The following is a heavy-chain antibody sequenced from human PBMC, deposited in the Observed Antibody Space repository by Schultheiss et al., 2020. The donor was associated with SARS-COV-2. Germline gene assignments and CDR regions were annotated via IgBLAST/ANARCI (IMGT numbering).Heavy chain of an antibody. CDR3: ARESKGYGDAFDI. CDR2: IHSSGHT. J-gene: IGHJ3*02. D-gene: IGHD1-1*01. Sequence: SETLSLTCTVSGDSISTGSYYWSWIRQPAGKGLEWIGRIHSSGHTNDNPSLRSRVTMAVDTSNNQFSLHLRSVTAADTAVYYCARESKGYGDAFDIWGQGTMVTVSS. CDR1: GDSISTGSYY. V-gene: IGHV4-61*02.